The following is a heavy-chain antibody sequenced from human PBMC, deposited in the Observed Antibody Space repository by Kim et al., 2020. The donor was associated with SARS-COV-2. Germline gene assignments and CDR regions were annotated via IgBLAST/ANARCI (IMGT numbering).Heavy chain of an antibody. CDR1: GGSISSSSYY. CDR3: ARELVVVAATKQGGHYGMDV. CDR2: IYYSGST. V-gene: IGHV4-39*07. J-gene: IGHJ6*02. Sequence: SETLSLTCTVSGGSISSSSYYWGWIRQPPGKGLEWIGSIYYSGSTYYNPSLKSRVTISVDTSKNQFSLKLSSVTAAATAVYYCARELVVVAATKQGGHYGMDVWGQGTTVTVSS. D-gene: IGHD2-15*01.